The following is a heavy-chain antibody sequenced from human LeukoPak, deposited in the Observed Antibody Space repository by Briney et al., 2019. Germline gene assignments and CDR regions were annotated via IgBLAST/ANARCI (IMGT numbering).Heavy chain of an antibody. CDR1: GFTFGDYA. V-gene: IGHV3-49*04. Sequence: PGGSPRLSCTASGFTFGDYAMSWVRQAPGKGLEWVGFIRSKAYGGTTEYAASVKGRFTISRDDSKSIAYLQMNSLKTEDTAVYYCTRHVDMFGVVVTNYWGQGTLVTVSS. J-gene: IGHJ4*02. CDR3: TRHVDMFGVVVTNY. D-gene: IGHD3-22*01. CDR2: IRSKAYGGTT.